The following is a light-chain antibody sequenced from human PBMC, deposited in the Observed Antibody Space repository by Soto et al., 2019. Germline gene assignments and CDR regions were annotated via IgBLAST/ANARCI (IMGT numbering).Light chain of an antibody. Sequence: QSVLTQPASVSGSPGQSIPISCTGTSSDVGGYNYVCWYQQHPGKAPELMISEVSNRPSGVSNRFSGSKSGNTASLTISGLQAEDEADYYCSSYTSSSTYVYGTGTKVTVL. CDR1: SSDVGGYNY. CDR3: SSYTSSSTYV. J-gene: IGLJ1*01. V-gene: IGLV2-14*01. CDR2: EVS.